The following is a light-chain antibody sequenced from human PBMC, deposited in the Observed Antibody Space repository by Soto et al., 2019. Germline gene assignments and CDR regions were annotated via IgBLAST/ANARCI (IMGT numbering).Light chain of an antibody. J-gene: IGKJ5*01. V-gene: IGKV3D-15*01. Sequence: ERVVTQSPATLSCSPVERAALCCRGSQSVTSTYLAWYQQKPGQAPRLLIYGVSSRATGIPARFSGSGSGTEFTLRISSLQSEDSAVYYCKQYTHWPLTFGQGTRLEIK. CDR2: GVS. CDR1: QSVTSTY. CDR3: KQYTHWPLT.